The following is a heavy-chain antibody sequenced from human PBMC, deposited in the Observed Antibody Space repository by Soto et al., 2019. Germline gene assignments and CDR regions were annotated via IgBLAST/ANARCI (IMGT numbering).Heavy chain of an antibody. CDR3: ARWLTPGSDYYYGMDV. J-gene: IGHJ6*02. V-gene: IGHV1-69*13. D-gene: IGHD6-19*01. CDR2: IIPIFGTA. Sequence: SVKVSCKASGGTLSSYAVSWVRQAPGQGLEWMGGIIPIFGTANYAQKFQGRVTITADESTSTAYMELSSLRSEDTAVYYCARWLTPGSDYYYGMDVWGQGTTVTVSS. CDR1: GGTLSSYA.